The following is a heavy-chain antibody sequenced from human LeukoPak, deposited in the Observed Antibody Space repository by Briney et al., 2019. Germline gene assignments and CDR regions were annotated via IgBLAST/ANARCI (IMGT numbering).Heavy chain of an antibody. J-gene: IGHJ5*02. Sequence: GGSLRLSCAASGFIFDDYGMTWVRQAPGKGLEWVSGINWNGGSTGYGDSVKGRFTISRDNVKNSLYLQMNSLRAEDTALYFCARISTTMIRGVINWFDPWGQGTLVTVSS. CDR1: GFIFDDYG. V-gene: IGHV3-20*04. D-gene: IGHD3-10*01. CDR2: INWNGGST. CDR3: ARISTTMIRGVINWFDP.